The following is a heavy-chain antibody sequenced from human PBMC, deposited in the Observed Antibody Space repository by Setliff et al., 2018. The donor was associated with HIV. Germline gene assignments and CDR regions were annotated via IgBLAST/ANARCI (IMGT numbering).Heavy chain of an antibody. CDR1: GGSISSGSYF. J-gene: IGHJ4*02. CDR3: ARLLVAGMLFDY. V-gene: IGHV4-39*01. CDR2: INHSGGT. D-gene: IGHD2-15*01. Sequence: PSETLSLTCSVTGGSISSGSYFWGWIRQPPGKGLEWIGEINHSGGTNHNPSLKSRVTISVDTSKNQFSLKLSSVTAADTAVYYCARLLVAGMLFDYWGQGTLVTVSS.